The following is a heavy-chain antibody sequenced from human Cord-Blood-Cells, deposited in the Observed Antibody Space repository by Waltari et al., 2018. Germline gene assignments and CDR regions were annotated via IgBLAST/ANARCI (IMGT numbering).Heavy chain of an antibody. V-gene: IGHV1-69*06. CDR2: IIPIFGTA. CDR3: ASIVGATTGDYFDY. CDR1: GGTFSSYA. D-gene: IGHD1-26*01. Sequence: QVQLVQSGAEVKKPGSSVKVSCKASGGTFSSYAISWVRQAPGQGLEWMGGIIPIFGTANDAQKFQGRVTITADKSTSTAYMELSSRRSEDTAVYYCASIVGATTGDYFDYWGQGTLVTVSS. J-gene: IGHJ4*02.